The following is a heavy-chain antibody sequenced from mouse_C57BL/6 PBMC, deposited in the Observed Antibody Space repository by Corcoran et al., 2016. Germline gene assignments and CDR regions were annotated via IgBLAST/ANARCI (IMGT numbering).Heavy chain of an antibody. CDR1: GYSTTRGYY. J-gene: IGHJ4*01. CDR3: AVDWFEYDVEAMDY. Sequence: DVQLQESGPGLVKPSQSLSLTCSVTGYSTTRGYYWNWIRQCPGNKLEWMGYISYDGSNNYNPSLKNRISITRDTSKNQFFLKLNSVTTEDTATYYCAVDWFEYDVEAMDYWGQRTSAAVS. D-gene: IGHD2-4*01. CDR2: ISYDGSN. V-gene: IGHV3-6*01.